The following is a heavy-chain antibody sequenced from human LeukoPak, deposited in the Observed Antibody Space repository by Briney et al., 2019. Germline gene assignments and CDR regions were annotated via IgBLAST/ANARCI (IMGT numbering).Heavy chain of an antibody. Sequence: GGSLRLSCVDSAFSVGSNFMSWVRQAPGKGLEWVSVIYTGGSTYSADSVKGRFTISRDYSENTVYLQMNSLRVEDTAVYYCARGQLVRAGYFDLWGRGTLVTVSS. V-gene: IGHV3-66*01. CDR2: IYTGGST. J-gene: IGHJ2*01. CDR1: AFSVGSNF. CDR3: ARGQLVRAGYFDL. D-gene: IGHD3-10*01.